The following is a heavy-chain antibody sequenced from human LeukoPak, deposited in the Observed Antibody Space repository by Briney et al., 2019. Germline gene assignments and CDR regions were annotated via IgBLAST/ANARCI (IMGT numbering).Heavy chain of an antibody. CDR2: VYSGGTT. D-gene: IGHD3-10*01. Sequence: GGSLRLSCAASGFIVSSNYMNWVRQAPGGGLEWVSVVYSGGTTYYADSVKGRFTISRDNSKNMLYLQMNSLRAEDTAVYYCARERRFGAGDALDIWGQGTMVTVSS. CDR1: GFIVSSNY. CDR3: ARERRFGAGDALDI. V-gene: IGHV3-53*01. J-gene: IGHJ3*02.